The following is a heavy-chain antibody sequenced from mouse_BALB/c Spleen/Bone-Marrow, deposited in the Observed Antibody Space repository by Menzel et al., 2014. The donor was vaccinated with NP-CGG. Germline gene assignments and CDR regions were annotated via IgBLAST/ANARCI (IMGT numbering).Heavy chain of an antibody. V-gene: IGHV1-18*01. CDR1: GYTFTEYT. CDR3: VRIGYEDAMGY. Sequence: VQLQQSGPELVKPGASVKISCKTSGYTFTEYTMNWVKQSHGKNLEWIGLINPYNGGTKYNQKFKGKATLTVDKSSNTAYMELLSLTSEDSAVYYCVRIGYEDAMGYWGQGTSVTVSS. D-gene: IGHD2-14*01. CDR2: INPYNGGT. J-gene: IGHJ4*01.